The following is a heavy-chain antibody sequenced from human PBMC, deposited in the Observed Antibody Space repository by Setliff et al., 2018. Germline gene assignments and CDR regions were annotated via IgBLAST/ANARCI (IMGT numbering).Heavy chain of an antibody. CDR3: ARHKSNGSGSYPSLYMDV. CDR1: GGSISSGNYY. V-gene: IGHV4-39*01. CDR2: IYYSGST. D-gene: IGHD3-10*01. J-gene: IGHJ6*03. Sequence: SETLSLPCRVSGGSISSGNYYWGLIRQPPGKGLEWVATIYYSGSTYSNPPLKSRLIISVAAPDNQFSVKLSSVTAADTAVYYCARHKSNGSGSYPSLYMDVWGKVIMVTVSS.